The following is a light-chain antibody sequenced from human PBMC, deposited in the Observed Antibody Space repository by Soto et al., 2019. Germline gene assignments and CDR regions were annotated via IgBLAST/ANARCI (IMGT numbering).Light chain of an antibody. CDR3: CSYAGDLAL. CDR2: YVS. J-gene: IGLJ2*01. Sequence: QSALTQPRSVSGSPGQSVTISCTGTSSDVGGYDFVSWYQQHPGKAPKLMISYVSTRPSGVPDRFSGSKSGNTASLTISGLQAEDEADYYCCSYAGDLALFGGGTKGTVL. V-gene: IGLV2-11*01. CDR1: SSDVGGYDF.